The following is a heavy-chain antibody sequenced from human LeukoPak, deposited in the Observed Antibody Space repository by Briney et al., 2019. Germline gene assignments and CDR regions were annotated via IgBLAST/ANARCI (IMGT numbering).Heavy chain of an antibody. D-gene: IGHD2-15*01. CDR3: ARDFFHGHCSGLSCFLLDY. CDR2: ISAHYGNT. CDR1: GYIFTRYG. V-gene: IGHV1-18*04. Sequence: GASVKVSCKASGYIFTRYGISWVRQAPGPGLEWMGWISAHYGNTNYAQKFQDRVTMTTDTSTNTAYMELRSLRPDDTAVYYCARDFFHGHCSGLSCFLLDYWGQGSLVTVSS. J-gene: IGHJ4*02.